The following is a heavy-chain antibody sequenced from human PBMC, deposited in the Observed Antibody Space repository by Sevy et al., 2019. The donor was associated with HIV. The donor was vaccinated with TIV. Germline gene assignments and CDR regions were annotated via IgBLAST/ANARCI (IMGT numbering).Heavy chain of an antibody. CDR2: IHFDGSNQ. D-gene: IGHD6-13*01. V-gene: IGHV3-30*02. Sequence: RGSLRLSCAASGFTFNFYGMHWVRQAPDKGLEWVAFIHFDGSNQYYADSVKGRFTISRDNSKNTLYLQMNSLRPEDTAVYYCAKNTAAAGTGGFHYWGQGTLVTVSS. CDR1: GFTFNFYG. J-gene: IGHJ4*02. CDR3: AKNTAAAGTGGFHY.